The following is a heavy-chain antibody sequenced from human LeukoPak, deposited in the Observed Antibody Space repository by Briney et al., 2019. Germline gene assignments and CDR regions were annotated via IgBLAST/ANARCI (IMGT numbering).Heavy chain of an antibody. D-gene: IGHD3-10*01. CDR1: GYSFTSYW. V-gene: IGHV5-51*01. Sequence: TPGASLQISCKGSGYSFTSYWIGWVRQLPGKGLEWMGIIYPGDSDTRYSPSFQGQVTISADKSISTAYLQWSSLKASDTAMYYCAAYGCYPGSAFDIWGQGTMVTVSS. J-gene: IGHJ3*02. CDR2: IYPGDSDT. CDR3: AAYGCYPGSAFDI.